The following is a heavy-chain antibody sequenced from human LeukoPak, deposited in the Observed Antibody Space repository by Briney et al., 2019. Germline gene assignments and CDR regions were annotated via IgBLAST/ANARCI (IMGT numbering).Heavy chain of an antibody. V-gene: IGHV4-61*01. CDR3: ARGYSGSGLRGLLYGMDV. D-gene: IGHD6-13*01. Sequence: SETLSLTCTVSGGSVSSGNYCWSWIRQPPGKGLEWIGYIYYSGSTNYNPSLKSRVTISVDTSKNQFSLKLISVTAADTAVYYCARGYSGSGLRGLLYGMDVWGQGTTVTVSS. CDR1: GGSVSSGNYC. J-gene: IGHJ6*02. CDR2: IYYSGST.